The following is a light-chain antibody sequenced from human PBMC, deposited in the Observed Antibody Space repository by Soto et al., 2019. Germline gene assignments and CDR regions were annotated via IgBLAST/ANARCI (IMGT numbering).Light chain of an antibody. V-gene: IGLV1-40*01. Sequence: QSVLTQPPSVSWAPGQRVTVSCTGTSSNIGAGYDVHWYQQLPGTAPKLLIYDNTNRPPGVSDRFSGSKSDISASLDITGLQAEDEADYYCQSYDTSLGRVFGSGTKVTVL. CDR3: QSYDTSLGRV. CDR2: DNT. J-gene: IGLJ1*01. CDR1: SSNIGAGYD.